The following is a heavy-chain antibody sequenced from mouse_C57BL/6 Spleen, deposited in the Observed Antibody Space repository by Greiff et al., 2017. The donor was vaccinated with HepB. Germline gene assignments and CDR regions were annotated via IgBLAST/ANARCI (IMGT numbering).Heavy chain of an antibody. Sequence: VQLKESGAELVKPGASVKLSCTASGFNIKDYYMHWVKQRTEQGLEWIGRIDPEDGETKYAPKFQGKATITADTSSNTAYLQLSSLTSEDTAVYYCARGDDYDELDYAMDYWGQGTSVTVSS. V-gene: IGHV14-2*01. CDR3: ARGDDYDELDYAMDY. CDR2: IDPEDGET. J-gene: IGHJ4*01. CDR1: GFNIKDYY. D-gene: IGHD2-4*01.